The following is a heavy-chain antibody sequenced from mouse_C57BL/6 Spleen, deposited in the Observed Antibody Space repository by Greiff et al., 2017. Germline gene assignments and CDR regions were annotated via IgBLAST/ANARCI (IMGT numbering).Heavy chain of an antibody. J-gene: IGHJ2*01. Sequence: EVKLVESGGGLVKPGGSLKLSCAASGFTFSSYAMSWVRQTPEKRLEWVATISDGGSYTYYPDNVKGRFTISRDNAKNNLYLQMSHLKSEDTAMDYCARDRIYYGNFSPFFDYWGQGTTLTVSS. V-gene: IGHV5-4*01. D-gene: IGHD2-1*01. CDR1: GFTFSSYA. CDR3: ARDRIYYGNFSPFFDY. CDR2: ISDGGSYT.